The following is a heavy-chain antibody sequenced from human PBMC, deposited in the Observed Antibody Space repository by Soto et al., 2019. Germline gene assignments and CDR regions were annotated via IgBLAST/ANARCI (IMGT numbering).Heavy chain of an antibody. CDR1: GYSISSGYY. CDR2: IYHSGST. CDR3: ARVGGMAPEYYFDS. J-gene: IGHJ4*02. D-gene: IGHD3-16*01. V-gene: IGHV4-38-2*01. Sequence: PXETLALTCAVSGYSISSGYYWCWIRQPPGKGLEWIGSIYHSGSTYYNPSLKSRVTISVDTSKNQFSLKLSSVTAADTAVYYCARVGGMAPEYYFDSWGQETLVTVPQ.